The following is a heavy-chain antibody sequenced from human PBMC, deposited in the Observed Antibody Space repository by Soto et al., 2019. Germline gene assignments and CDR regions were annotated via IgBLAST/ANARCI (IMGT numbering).Heavy chain of an antibody. Sequence: QITLKESGPTLVKPTQPLTLTCTFSGFSLSTSGVGVGWIRQPPGKALEWLALIYWNDDKRYSPSLKSRLTITKDTSKNQVVLTMTNMDPVDTATYYCAHSILAAPRPYYFDYWGQGTLVTVSS. CDR1: GFSLSTSGVG. CDR2: IYWNDDK. D-gene: IGHD6-13*01. V-gene: IGHV2-5*01. CDR3: AHSILAAPRPYYFDY. J-gene: IGHJ4*02.